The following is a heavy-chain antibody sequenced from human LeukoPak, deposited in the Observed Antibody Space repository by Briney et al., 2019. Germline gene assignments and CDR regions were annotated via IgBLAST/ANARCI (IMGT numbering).Heavy chain of an antibody. CDR2: IGASGSSR. J-gene: IGHJ4*02. D-gene: IGHD2-2*01. V-gene: IGHV3-23*01. Sequence: GGSLRLSCAASGFTFSSQAMIWVRQAPGKGLEYVSGIGASGSSRYYSDSVKGRFTISRDSSKNTLDLQMNSLRAEDTAIYFCARLSSSGYSSDNWGQGTLVTVSS. CDR1: GFTFSSQA. CDR3: ARLSSSGYSSDN.